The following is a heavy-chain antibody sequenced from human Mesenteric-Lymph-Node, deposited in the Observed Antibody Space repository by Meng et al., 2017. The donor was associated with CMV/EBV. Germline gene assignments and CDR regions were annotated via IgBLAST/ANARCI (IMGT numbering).Heavy chain of an antibody. CDR3: ARDLGGYCSGGSCYSWFDP. D-gene: IGHD2-15*01. V-gene: IGHV1-18*04. CDR2: ISAYNGNT. J-gene: IGHJ5*02. Sequence: ASVKVSCKASGYTFSDYYLHWVRQAPGQGLEWMGWISAYNGNTNYAQKLQGTVTMTTDTSTSTAYMELRSLRSDDTAVYYCARDLGGYCSGGSCYSWFDPWGQGTLVTVSS. CDR1: GYTFSDYY.